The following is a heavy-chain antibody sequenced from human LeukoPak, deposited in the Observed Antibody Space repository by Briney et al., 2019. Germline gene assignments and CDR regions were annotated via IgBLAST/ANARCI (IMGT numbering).Heavy chain of an antibody. CDR3: ASSPPTYYYDSSGYSPRASRFDY. D-gene: IGHD3-22*01. J-gene: IGHJ4*02. V-gene: IGHV1-69*13. CDR2: IIPIFGTA. Sequence: GASVKVSCKASGGTFISYAISWVRQAPGQGLEWMGGIIPIFGTANYAQKFQGRVTITADESTSTAYMELSSLRSEDTAVYYCASSPPTYYYDSSGYSPRASRFDYWGQGTLVTVSS. CDR1: GGTFISYA.